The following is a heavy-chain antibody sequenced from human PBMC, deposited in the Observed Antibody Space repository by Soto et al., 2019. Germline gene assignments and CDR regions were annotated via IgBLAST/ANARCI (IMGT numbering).Heavy chain of an antibody. D-gene: IGHD7-27*01. CDR2: IRSKAYGGTT. V-gene: IGHV3-49*03. J-gene: IGHJ3*02. CDR3: PRVSNWGGFHDAFDI. Sequence: GGSLRLSCTASGFTFGDYAMSWFRQAPGKGLEWVGFIRSKAYGGTTEYAASVKGRFTISRDDSKSIAYLQMNSLKTEDTAVYYCPRVSNWGGFHDAFDIWGQGTMVTVSS. CDR1: GFTFGDYA.